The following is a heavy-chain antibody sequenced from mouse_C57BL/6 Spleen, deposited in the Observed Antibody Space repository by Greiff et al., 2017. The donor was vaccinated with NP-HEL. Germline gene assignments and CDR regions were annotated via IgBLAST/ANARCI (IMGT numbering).Heavy chain of an antibody. CDR3: ARRSYGNSSLPY. CDR1: GYTFTSYW. CDR2: IHPNSGST. J-gene: IGHJ3*01. V-gene: IGHV1-64*01. Sequence: QVQLQQPGAELVKPGASVKLSCKASGYTFTSYWMHWVKQRPGQGLEWIGMIHPNSGSTNYNEKFKSKATLTVDKSSSTAYMQLSSLTSEDSAVYDGARRSYGNSSLPYWGQGTLVTVSA. D-gene: IGHD2-1*01.